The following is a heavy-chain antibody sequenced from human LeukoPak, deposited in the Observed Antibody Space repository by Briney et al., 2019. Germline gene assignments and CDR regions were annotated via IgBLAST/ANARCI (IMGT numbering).Heavy chain of an antibody. CDR1: GFTFSSYW. D-gene: IGHD3-22*01. V-gene: IGHV3-74*01. CDR2: INSDGSST. J-gene: IGHJ4*02. Sequence: GGSLRLSCAASGFTFSSYWMHWVRQAPGKGLVWVSRINSDGSSTSYADSVKGRFTIFRDNDKNTLYLQMNSLRAEDTAVYYCSSRYYYDSRGLRDYWGQGTLVTVSS. CDR3: SSRYYYDSRGLRDY.